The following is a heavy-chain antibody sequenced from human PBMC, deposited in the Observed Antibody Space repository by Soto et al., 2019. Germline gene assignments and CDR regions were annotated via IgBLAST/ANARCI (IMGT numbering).Heavy chain of an antibody. CDR2: IYHSGDT. Sequence: SETLSLTCTVSGGSLNSGSYYWGWIRQPPGKGLEWVGSIYHSGDTYYNPSLKSRVSISVDTSKNQFSLKLSSVTAADTAVYYCARGGTFDIWGQGTMVTVS. J-gene: IGHJ3*02. CDR1: GGSLNSGSYY. V-gene: IGHV4-39*01. CDR3: ARGGTFDI. D-gene: IGHD3-16*01.